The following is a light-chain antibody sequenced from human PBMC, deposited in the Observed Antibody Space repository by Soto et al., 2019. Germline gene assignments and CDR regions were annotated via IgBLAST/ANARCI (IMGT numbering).Light chain of an antibody. CDR3: QQYNNWPRT. V-gene: IGKV3-15*01. CDR1: QSVSNN. J-gene: IGKJ1*01. CDR2: GAS. Sequence: EIVMTQSPATLSVSPGERATHSCRASQSVSNNLAWYQQKPGQAPRLLIYGASTRATGIPARFSGSGSGTEFTLTISSLQSEDFALYYCQQYNNWPRTFGQGTKVDIK.